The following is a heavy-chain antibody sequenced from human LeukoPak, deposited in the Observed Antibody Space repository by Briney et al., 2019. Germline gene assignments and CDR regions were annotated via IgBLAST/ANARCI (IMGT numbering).Heavy chain of an antibody. CDR1: GFTFDDYA. V-gene: IGHV3-9*01. Sequence: GGSLRLSCAASGFTFDDYAMHWVRQAPGKGLEWVSGISWNSGSIGYADSVKGRFTISRDNAKNSLYLQMNSLRAEDTALYYCAKGQRFYGEYYFDYWGQGTLVTVSS. J-gene: IGHJ4*02. D-gene: IGHD4-17*01. CDR2: ISWNSGSI. CDR3: AKGQRFYGEYYFDY.